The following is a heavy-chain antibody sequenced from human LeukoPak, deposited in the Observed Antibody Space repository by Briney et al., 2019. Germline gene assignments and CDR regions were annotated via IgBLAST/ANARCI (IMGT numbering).Heavy chain of an antibody. D-gene: IGHD6-19*01. CDR1: GYTFTSYG. V-gene: IGHV1-18*01. CDR2: ISAYNGNT. Sequence: TSVKVSCKASGYTFTSYGISWVRQAPGLGLEWMGWISAYNGNTNYAQKLQGRVTMTTDTSTSTAYMELRSLRSDDTAVYYCAKALYSSGWSGVYFDYWGQGTLVTVSS. J-gene: IGHJ4*02. CDR3: AKALYSSGWSGVYFDY.